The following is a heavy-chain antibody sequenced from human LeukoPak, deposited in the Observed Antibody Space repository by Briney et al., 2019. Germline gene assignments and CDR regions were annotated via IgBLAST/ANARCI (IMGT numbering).Heavy chain of an antibody. CDR2: ISSSSSYR. J-gene: IGHJ6*02. CDR1: GFTFSRYS. V-gene: IGHV3-21*01. Sequence: GGSLRLSCAASGFTFSRYSMNWVRQAPGKGLEWVSSISSSSSYRYYADSVKGRFTISRDNAKNSLHLQMNSLRAEDTAVYYCARDRDVPAIGMDVWGQGTTVTVSS. CDR3: ARDRDVPAIGMDV.